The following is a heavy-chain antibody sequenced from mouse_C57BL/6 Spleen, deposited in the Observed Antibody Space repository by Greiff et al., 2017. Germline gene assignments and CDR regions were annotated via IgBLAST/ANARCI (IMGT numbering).Heavy chain of an antibody. V-gene: IGHV5-9-1*02. CDR2: ISSGGDYI. Sequence: EVMLVESGEGLVKPGGSLKLSCAASGFTFSSYAMSWVRQTPEKRLEWVAYISSGGDYIYYADTVKGRFTISRDNASNTLYLQMSSLKSEDTAMYYCTRAPFHSNYFDYWGQGTTLTVSS. CDR3: TRAPFHSNYFDY. CDR1: GFTFSSYA. D-gene: IGHD2-5*01. J-gene: IGHJ2*01.